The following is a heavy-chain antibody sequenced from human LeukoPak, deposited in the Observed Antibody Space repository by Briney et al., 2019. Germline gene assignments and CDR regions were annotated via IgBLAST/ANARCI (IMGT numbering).Heavy chain of an antibody. D-gene: IGHD6-13*01. CDR2: LYNTGST. J-gene: IGHJ5*02. CDR3: ARGPKLNSSSWPRPPFDP. CDR1: GGSISSYY. Sequence: KPSETLSLTCTVSGGSISSYYWSWIRQPPGKGLEWIGYLYNTGSTNYNPSLKSRVTISVETPKNQFSLTLSSVTAADTAVYYCARGPKLNSSSWPRPPFDPWGQGTLVTVSS. V-gene: IGHV4-59*01.